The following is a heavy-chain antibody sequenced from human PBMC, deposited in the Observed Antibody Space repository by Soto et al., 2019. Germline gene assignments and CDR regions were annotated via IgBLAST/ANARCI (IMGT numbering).Heavy chain of an antibody. CDR1: GGSFRGYF. D-gene: IGHD3-16*01. V-gene: IGHV4-34*01. J-gene: IGHJ4*02. Sequence: SETLSLTCAVSGGSFRGYFWSWIRQSPDKGLEWIGEMNDSGSTYYNTSFKSRLTISVDTSKSQISLTLTSVTAADSAVYYCQGGDFWGQGTRVTVSS. CDR2: MNDSGST. CDR3: QGGDF.